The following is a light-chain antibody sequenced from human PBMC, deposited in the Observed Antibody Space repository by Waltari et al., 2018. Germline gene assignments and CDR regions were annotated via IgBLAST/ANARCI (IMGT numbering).Light chain of an antibody. CDR3: QQDYNYPWT. CDR2: AAS. Sequence: AIQRTQSPSSLSASVGYRFTITCRASQAIRNDLGWYQQKPWKAPKVLIYAASSLQTGVPSRFSGSGSGTDFTLTISSLQPEDFATYYCQQDYNYPWTFGQGTKVEIK. J-gene: IGKJ1*01. CDR1: QAIRND. V-gene: IGKV1-6*01.